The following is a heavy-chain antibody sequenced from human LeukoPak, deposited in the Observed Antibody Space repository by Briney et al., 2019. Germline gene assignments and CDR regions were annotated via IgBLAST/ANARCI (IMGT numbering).Heavy chain of an antibody. CDR2: IYSGGST. Sequence: GGSPRLSCAASGFTVSRNYMSWVRQAPGKGLEWVSVIYSGGSTYYADSVKGRFTISRDNSKNTLYLQMNSLRAEDTAVYYCARDDPEYSSGWYAPLGYWGQGTLVTVSS. V-gene: IGHV3-66*02. CDR3: ARDDPEYSSGWYAPLGY. CDR1: GFTVSRNY. D-gene: IGHD6-19*01. J-gene: IGHJ4*02.